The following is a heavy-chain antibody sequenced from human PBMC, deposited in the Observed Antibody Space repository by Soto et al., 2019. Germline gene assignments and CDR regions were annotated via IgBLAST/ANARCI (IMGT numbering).Heavy chain of an antibody. CDR1: GFTFSSYW. CDR3: ERDDITIFGVDMGNY. V-gene: IGHV3-7*01. D-gene: IGHD3-3*01. Sequence: GGSLRLSCAASGFTFSSYWMSWVRQAPGKGLEWVANIKQDGSEKYYVDSVKGRFTISRDNAKNPLYLQMNSLRAEGTAVYYCERDDITIFGVDMGNYLGQGTMVTVSS. CDR2: IKQDGSEK. J-gene: IGHJ4*02.